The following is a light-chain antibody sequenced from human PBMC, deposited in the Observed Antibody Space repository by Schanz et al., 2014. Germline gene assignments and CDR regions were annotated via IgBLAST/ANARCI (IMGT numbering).Light chain of an antibody. V-gene: IGLV2-14*03. CDR3: SSYTTSSILGV. Sequence: QSALTQPASVSGSPGQSITISCTGTSSDVGGYNYVSWYQQHPGKAPKLMIYDVSKRPSGVPDRFSGSRSGNTASLTISGLQAEDEADYYCSSYTTSSILGVFGGGTKLTVL. CDR1: SSDVGGYNY. J-gene: IGLJ3*02. CDR2: DVS.